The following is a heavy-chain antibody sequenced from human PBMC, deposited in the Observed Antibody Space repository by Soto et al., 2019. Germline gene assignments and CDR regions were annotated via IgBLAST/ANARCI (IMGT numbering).Heavy chain of an antibody. CDR1: GFTFSDYY. D-gene: IGHD3-22*01. V-gene: IGHV3-11*06. CDR3: ARFTRRVYYYDSSGLDAFDI. CDR2: ISSSSSYT. J-gene: IGHJ3*02. Sequence: GGSLRLSCAASGFTFSDYYMSWIRQAPGKGLEWVSYISSSSSYTNYADSVKGRFTISRDNAKNSLYLQMNSLRAEDTVVYYCARFTRRVYYYDSSGLDAFDIWGQGTMVTVSS.